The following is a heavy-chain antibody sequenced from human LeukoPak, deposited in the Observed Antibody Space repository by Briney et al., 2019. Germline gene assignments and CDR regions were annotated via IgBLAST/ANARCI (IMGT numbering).Heavy chain of an antibody. J-gene: IGHJ4*02. V-gene: IGHV5-51*01. Sequence: GESLKISCKGSGYSFTSYWIGWARRLPGKGLEWMGIIYPGDSDTRYSPSCQGQVNIPAHKSIHTAYLHWNSMKASDTAMYYCARHHHYYGSGSYYEDYWGQGTLVTVSS. CDR2: IYPGDSDT. D-gene: IGHD3-10*01. CDR3: ARHHHYYGSGSYYEDY. CDR1: GYSFTSYW.